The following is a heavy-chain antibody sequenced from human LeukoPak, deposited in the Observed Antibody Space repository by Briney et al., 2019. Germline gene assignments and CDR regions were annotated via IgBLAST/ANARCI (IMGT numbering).Heavy chain of an antibody. J-gene: IGHJ5*02. CDR2: MNPNSGNT. CDR1: GYTLTRYD. CDR3: ARGSRTGFDP. Sequence: ASVKVSRKASGYTLTRYDINRVRQATGQGLEWMGWMNPNSGNTGYAQKFQGRVTLPRNTSISTAYMELSSLRSEDTAVYYCARGSRTGFDPWGQGTLVTVSS. V-gene: IGHV1-8*01.